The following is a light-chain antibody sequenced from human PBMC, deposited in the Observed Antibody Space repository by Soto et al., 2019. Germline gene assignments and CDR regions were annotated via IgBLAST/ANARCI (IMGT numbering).Light chain of an antibody. CDR2: DVT. J-gene: IGLJ3*02. V-gene: IGLV2-11*01. Sequence: QSALTQPRSVSGSPGQSVTISCSGTSSDLGGYNYVSWYQHHPGKAPKLMIYDVTLRPSGVPDRFSGSKSGNTASLTISGLQAEDEADYYCCSYAGSSTWVFGGGTKLTVL. CDR3: CSYAGSSTWV. CDR1: SSDLGGYNY.